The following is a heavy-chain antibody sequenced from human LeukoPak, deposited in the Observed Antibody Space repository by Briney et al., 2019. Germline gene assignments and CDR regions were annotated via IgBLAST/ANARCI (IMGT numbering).Heavy chain of an antibody. CDR1: GYTFTSYG. D-gene: IGHD1-20*01. J-gene: IGHJ4*02. Sequence: ASVKVSCKASGYTFTSYGISWVRQAPGQGLEWMGWISAYNGNTNYAQKLQGRVTMTTDTSTSTAYMELRSLRSDDTAVYYCARDPGVRNWNGPQFDYWDQGTLVTVSS. V-gene: IGHV1-18*01. CDR2: ISAYNGNT. CDR3: ARDPGVRNWNGPQFDY.